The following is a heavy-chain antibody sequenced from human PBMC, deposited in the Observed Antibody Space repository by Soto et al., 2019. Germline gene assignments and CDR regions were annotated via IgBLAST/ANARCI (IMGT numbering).Heavy chain of an antibody. D-gene: IGHD6-6*01. J-gene: IGHJ4*02. CDR3: ARGASGLFDY. CDR2: IGTAGDT. Sequence: EVQLVESGGGLVQPGGSLRLSCAAAGFTFSSYDMHWVRQATGKGLEWVSAIGTAGDTYYPGSVKGRFTISRENAKNSLYLQMNSLRAEDTAVYYCARGASGLFDYWGQGTLVTVSS. CDR1: GFTFSSYD. V-gene: IGHV3-13*01.